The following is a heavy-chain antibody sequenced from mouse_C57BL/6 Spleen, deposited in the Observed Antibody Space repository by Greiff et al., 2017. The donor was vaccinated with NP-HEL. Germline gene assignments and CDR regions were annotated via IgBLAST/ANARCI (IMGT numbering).Heavy chain of an antibody. V-gene: IGHV1-76*01. D-gene: IGHD2-4*01. Sequence: QVQLKQSGAELVRPGASVKLSCKASGYTFTDYYINWVKQRPGQGLEWIARIYPGSGNTYYNEKFKGKATLTAEKSSSTAYMQLSSLTSEDSAVYFCAESGLRREWYFDVWGTGTTVTVSS. CDR2: IYPGSGNT. CDR3: AESGLRREWYFDV. CDR1: GYTFTDYY. J-gene: IGHJ1*03.